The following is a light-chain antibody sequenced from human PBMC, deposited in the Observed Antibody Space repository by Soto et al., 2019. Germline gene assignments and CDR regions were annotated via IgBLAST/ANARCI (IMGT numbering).Light chain of an antibody. CDR1: QSLLHSNGYNY. J-gene: IGKJ3*01. CDR3: MQALQTPFT. Sequence: DIVVTQSPLSLPVTPGEPASISCRSSQSLLHSNGYNYLDWYLQKPGQSPQLLIYLGSNRASGVPDKFSGSGSGTDFTLKISRVEAEDVGVYYCMQALQTPFTFGPGTQVDIK. V-gene: IGKV2-28*01. CDR2: LGS.